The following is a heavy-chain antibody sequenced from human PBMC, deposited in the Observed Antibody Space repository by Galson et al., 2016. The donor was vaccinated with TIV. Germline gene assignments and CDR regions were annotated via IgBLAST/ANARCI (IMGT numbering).Heavy chain of an antibody. CDR3: ARALDYFKSSAYSYRSDFYYYAMDA. Sequence: SLRLSCAASGFTFRSYWMHWVRQAPGKGPMWVARINGDRSSSDYADSVEGRFTISRDNAKTTLSLQMNSLRAEDTAVYFCARALDYFKSSAYSYRSDFYYYAMDAWGLGTTVTVSS. CDR2: INGDRSSS. J-gene: IGHJ6*02. V-gene: IGHV3-74*01. CDR1: GFTFRSYW. D-gene: IGHD2/OR15-2a*01.